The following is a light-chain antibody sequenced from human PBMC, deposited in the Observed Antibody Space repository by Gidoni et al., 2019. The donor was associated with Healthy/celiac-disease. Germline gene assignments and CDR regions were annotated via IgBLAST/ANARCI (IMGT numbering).Light chain of an antibody. J-gene: IGKJ3*01. CDR1: QSVSSSY. CDR2: GAS. Sequence: EIVLTQSTGTLSWSPGERATLSCRASQSVSSSYLAWYQQKPGQAPRLLIYGASSRATGVPDRFSGSGSGTDFTLTISRLEPEDFAVYYCQQYDSSPFTFGPGTKVDIK. V-gene: IGKV3-20*01. CDR3: QQYDSSPFT.